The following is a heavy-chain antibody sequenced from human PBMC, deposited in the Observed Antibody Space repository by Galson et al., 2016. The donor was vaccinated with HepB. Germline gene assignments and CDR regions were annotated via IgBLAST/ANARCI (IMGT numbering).Heavy chain of an antibody. J-gene: IGHJ4*02. D-gene: IGHD6-13*01. CDR1: GFTFRKYG. CDR2: ISYDGSDK. V-gene: IGHV3-30*03. CDR3: AGLTYSNGWYADDY. Sequence: SLRLSCAASGFTFRKYGMHWVRQAPGKGLEWMTVISYDGSDKYYADSVEGRFTVSRDNAQNSLYLQMSSLREEDTAVYFCAGLTYSNGWYADDYWGQGTLIAVSS.